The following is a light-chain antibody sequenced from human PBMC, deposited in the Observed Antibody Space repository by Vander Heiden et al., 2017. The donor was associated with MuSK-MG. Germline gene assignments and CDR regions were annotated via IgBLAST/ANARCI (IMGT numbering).Light chain of an antibody. V-gene: IGKV2-24*01. J-gene: IGKJ2*01. CDR2: KIS. Sequence: DIVLTQTPLSSPVTLGQPASISCRSSQRPVHSDGNTYVSWLQQRPGQPPRLLNDKISYRCSGVPDISSSSCAGTDFTLRSSRVEPEDVGIYYCMQAGHFPYTFGQGTKLEIE. CDR3: MQAGHFPYT. CDR1: QRPVHSDGNTY.